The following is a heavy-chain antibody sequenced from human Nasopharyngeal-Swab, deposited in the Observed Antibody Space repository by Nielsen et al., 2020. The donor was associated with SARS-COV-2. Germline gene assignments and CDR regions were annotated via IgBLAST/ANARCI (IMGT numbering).Heavy chain of an antibody. V-gene: IGHV1-3*01. J-gene: IGHJ4*02. CDR1: GYTFNNYS. Sequence: VSCKASGYTFNNYSMHWVRQAPGQGLEWMGWIIAGTGNTKYSQKFQGRVTITRDTSASTAYMDLSSLRSEDTAVYYCASGRVVPAAMPNYWGQGTLVTVSS. CDR3: ASGRVVPAAMPNY. CDR2: IIAGTGNT. D-gene: IGHD2-2*01.